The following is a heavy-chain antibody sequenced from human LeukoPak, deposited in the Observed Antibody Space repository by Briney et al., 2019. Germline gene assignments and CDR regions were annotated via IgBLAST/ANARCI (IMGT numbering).Heavy chain of an antibody. CDR1: VFTFSSYW. V-gene: IGHV3-74*01. CDR3: APQFSSGWYYFDY. CDR2: INSDGSST. J-gene: IGHJ4*02. D-gene: IGHD6-19*01. Sequence: GVSLRLSCAASVFTFSSYWMHWVRQAPGRGLVWVSRINSDGSSTSYADSVKGRFTISRDNAKNTLYLQTNSLRAEDTAVYYCAPQFSSGWYYFDYWGQGTLVTVSS.